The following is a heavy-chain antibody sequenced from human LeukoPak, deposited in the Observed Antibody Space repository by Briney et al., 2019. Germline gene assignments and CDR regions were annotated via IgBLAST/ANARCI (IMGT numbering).Heavy chain of an antibody. V-gene: IGHV3-23*01. D-gene: IGHD3-10*01. CDR3: AKGHYYGSGSLDY. Sequence: GGSLRPSCAASGFTFSSYGMSWVRQALGKGLEWVSAIGGRDGSTYYADSVKGRFTISRDNSKNTLYVQMNSLRAEDTAVYYCAKGHYYGSGSLDYWGQGTLVTVSS. CDR1: GFTFSSYG. CDR2: IGGRDGST. J-gene: IGHJ4*02.